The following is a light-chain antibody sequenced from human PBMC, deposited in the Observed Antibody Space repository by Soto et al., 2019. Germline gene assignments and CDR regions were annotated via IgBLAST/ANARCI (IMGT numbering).Light chain of an antibody. J-gene: IGLJ3*02. CDR2: LEGSGSY. V-gene: IGLV4-60*02. CDR3: ETWDSNTRV. CDR1: SGHSSYI. Sequence: QSVLTQSSSASASLGSSVKLTCTLSSGHSSYIIAWHQQQPGKAPRYLMKLEGSGSYNKGSGVPDRFSGSSSGADRYLTISNRHEDEADYYCETWDSNTRVFGGGTKVTVL.